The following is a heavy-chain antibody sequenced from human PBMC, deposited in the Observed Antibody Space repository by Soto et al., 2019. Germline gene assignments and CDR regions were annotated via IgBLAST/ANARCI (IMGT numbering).Heavy chain of an antibody. D-gene: IGHD4-17*01. CDR3: GGKDYGAKGYYFEN. V-gene: IGHV4-31*03. CDR2: IYYSGST. J-gene: IGHJ4*02. Sequence: SETLSLTCTVSGGSISSGGYYWSWIRQHPGKGLEWIGYIYYSGSTYYNPSLKSRVTISVDTSKNQFSLKLSSVTAADTAVYFCGGKDYGAKGYYFENWGQGALVTVSS. CDR1: GGSISSGGYY.